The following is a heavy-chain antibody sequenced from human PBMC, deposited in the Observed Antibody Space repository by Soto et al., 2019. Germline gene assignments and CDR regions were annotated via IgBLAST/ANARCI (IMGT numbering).Heavy chain of an antibody. V-gene: IGHV1-18*04. J-gene: IGHJ6*02. CDR2: IIAYNGNT. CDR3: ARDGGDWLPRVDYSYYGMEV. D-gene: IGHD2-21*02. CDR1: GYTFTSYG. Sequence: ASVKVCCKASGYTFTSYGISWVRQAPGQGLEWMGWIIAYNGNTNYAQKLQGRVTMTTDTSTSTAYMELRSLRSDDTAVYYCARDGGDWLPRVDYSYYGMEVWGQGTTATVS.